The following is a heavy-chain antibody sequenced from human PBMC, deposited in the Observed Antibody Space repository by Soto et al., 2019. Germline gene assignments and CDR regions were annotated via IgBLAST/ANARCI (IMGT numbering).Heavy chain of an antibody. CDR1: GGSISSGGYS. J-gene: IGHJ4*02. Sequence: QLQLQESGSGLVKPSQTLSLTCAVSGGSISSGGYSWSWIRQPPGKGLEWIGYIYHSGSTYYNPSLKSRVTISVHRSKNQFSLKLSSVTAEDTAVYYCARHYDSSGYYYFDYWGQGTLVTVSS. V-gene: IGHV4-30-2*01. CDR3: ARHYDSSGYYYFDY. CDR2: IYHSGST. D-gene: IGHD3-22*01.